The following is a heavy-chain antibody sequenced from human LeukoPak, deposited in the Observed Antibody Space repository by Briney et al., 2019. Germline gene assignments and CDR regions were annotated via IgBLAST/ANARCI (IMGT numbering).Heavy chain of an antibody. J-gene: IGHJ4*02. CDR1: GGSISSSSYY. CDR3: AKGPYYDILTGSPYYFDY. V-gene: IGHV4-39*07. Sequence: SETLSLTCTVSGGSISSSSYYWGWIRQPPGKGLEWIGSIYYSGSTCYNPSLKSRVTISVDTSKNQFSLKLSSVTAADTAVYYCAKGPYYDILTGSPYYFDYWGQGTLVTVSS. D-gene: IGHD3-9*01. CDR2: IYYSGST.